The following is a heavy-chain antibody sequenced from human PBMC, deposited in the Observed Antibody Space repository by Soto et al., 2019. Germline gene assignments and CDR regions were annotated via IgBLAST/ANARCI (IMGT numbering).Heavy chain of an antibody. Sequence: QVQLVESGGGVVQPGRSLRLSCAASGLTFSSYGMHWVRQAPGKGLEWVAVIWYDGSNKYYADSVKGRFTISRDNSKNTLYLQMNSLRAEDTAVYYCARDYDDILTGFLPVAPLPDYWGQGTLVTVSS. J-gene: IGHJ4*02. CDR3: ARDYDDILTGFLPVAPLPDY. D-gene: IGHD3-9*01. CDR1: GLTFSSYG. V-gene: IGHV3-33*01. CDR2: IWYDGSNK.